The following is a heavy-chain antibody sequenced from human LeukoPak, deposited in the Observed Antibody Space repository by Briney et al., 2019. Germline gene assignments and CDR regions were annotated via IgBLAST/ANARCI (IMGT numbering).Heavy chain of an antibody. CDR3: ARDLFRRANPRLNNWFDP. CDR1: GFTFSSYS. J-gene: IGHJ5*02. V-gene: IGHV3-21*01. Sequence: GGSLRLSCAASGFTFSSYSMNWVRQAPGKGLEWVSSISSSSYIYYADSVKGRFTISRDNAKNSLYLQMYSLRAEDTAVYYCARDLFRRANPRLNNWFDPWGQGTLVTVSS. D-gene: IGHD2-21*01. CDR2: ISSSSYI.